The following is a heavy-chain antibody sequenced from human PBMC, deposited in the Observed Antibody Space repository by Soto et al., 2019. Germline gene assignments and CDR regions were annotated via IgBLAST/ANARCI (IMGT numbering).Heavy chain of an antibody. V-gene: IGHV3-15*01. J-gene: IGHJ3*02. CDR3: TKVLALPPNDAFDI. Sequence: EGQLVESGGRLVEPGGSLRLSCAASGFNFNVSWMNWVRQAPGKGLEWLGRIKSKGGGETTEYVAFVKGRFTISRDDSKNTLYLQRNSLKSEDTAVYYCTKVLALPPNDAFDICGQGTMVNVSS. CDR2: IKSKGGGETT. CDR1: GFNFNVSW. D-gene: IGHD3-3*02.